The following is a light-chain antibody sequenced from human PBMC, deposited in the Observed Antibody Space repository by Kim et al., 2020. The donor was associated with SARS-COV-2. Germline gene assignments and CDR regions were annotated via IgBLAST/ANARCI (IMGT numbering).Light chain of an antibody. J-gene: IGLJ2*01. CDR1: IVAKKY. CDR3: YSTADNNVI. V-gene: IGLV3-27*01. CDR2: KDS. Sequence: SVSTGQTARITCSGNIVAKKYVRWRQQRPGQAPVLVIYKDSERPSGIPDRFSGSSSGTTVTLTISGAQVEDEADYYCYSTADNNVIFGGGTQLTVL.